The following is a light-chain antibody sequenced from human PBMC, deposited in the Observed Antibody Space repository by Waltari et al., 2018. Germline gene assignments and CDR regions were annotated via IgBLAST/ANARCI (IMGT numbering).Light chain of an antibody. V-gene: IGLV2-23*02. CDR3: CSYAGSPTFVI. Sequence: QSALTQPASVSGSPGQSIPLPCTGTSSDVGSYNLVSWYQQRPGKAPSLMIYEVNKRPSGVSNRFSGSKSGNTASLTISGLQAEDEADYYCCSYAGSPTFVIFGGGSKLTVL. J-gene: IGLJ2*01. CDR2: EVN. CDR1: SSDVGSYNL.